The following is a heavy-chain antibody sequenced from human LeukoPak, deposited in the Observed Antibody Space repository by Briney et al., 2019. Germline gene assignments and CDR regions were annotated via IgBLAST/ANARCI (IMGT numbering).Heavy chain of an antibody. CDR2: IRSKANNYAT. V-gene: IGHV3-73*01. CDR1: GFTFSGSA. CDR3: TGDNFDSSVKFDY. Sequence: GGSLRLSCVVSGFTFSGSAVHWVRQASGKGLEWVGRIRSKANNYATAYAASVKGRFTISRDDSKNTTYLQMNSLKTEDTAVYYCTGDNFDSSVKFDYWGQGTLVTVSS. J-gene: IGHJ4*02. D-gene: IGHD3-22*01.